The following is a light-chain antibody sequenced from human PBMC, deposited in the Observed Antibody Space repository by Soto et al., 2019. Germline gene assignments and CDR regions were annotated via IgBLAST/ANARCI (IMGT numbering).Light chain of an antibody. CDR2: GAS. CDR1: QSIKNY. CDR3: QPGYSISPST. J-gene: IGKJ5*01. V-gene: IGKV1-39*01. Sequence: DIQMTQSPSSLSAAIGDRVTITCRASQSIKNYLNWYQHKPGAAPKLLIFGASNLESGVPSRFSGSGSGTEFTLSISSLQPEDFANYYCQPGYSISPSTFGYGTRLDI.